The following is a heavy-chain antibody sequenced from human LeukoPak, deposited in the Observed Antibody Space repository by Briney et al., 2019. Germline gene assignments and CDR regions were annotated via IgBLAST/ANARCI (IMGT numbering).Heavy chain of an antibody. J-gene: IGHJ6*03. CDR2: IYYSGST. CDR3: ARCLRYDSSGYYLYYYYMDV. CDR1: GGSISSSSYY. Sequence: SETLSLTCTVSGGSISSSSYYWSWIRQPPGKGLEWIGYIYYSGSTNYNPSLKSRVTISVDTSKNQFSLKLSSVTAADTAVYYCARCLRYDSSGYYLYYYYMDVWGKGTTVTVSS. D-gene: IGHD3-22*01. V-gene: IGHV4-61*01.